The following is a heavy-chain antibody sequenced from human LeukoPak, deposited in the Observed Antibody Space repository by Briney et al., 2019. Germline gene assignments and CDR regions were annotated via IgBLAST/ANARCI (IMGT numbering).Heavy chain of an antibody. CDR3: ARWRDCSGGSCYPNDAFDI. CDR2: INHSGST. Sequence: PSETLSLTCAVYGGSFSGYYWSWIRQPPGKGLEWIGEINHSGSTNYNPSLKRRVTISVDTSKNQFSLKLSSVTAADTAVYYCARWRDCSGGSCYPNDAFDIWGRGTMVTVSS. J-gene: IGHJ3*02. CDR1: GGSFSGYY. D-gene: IGHD2-15*01. V-gene: IGHV4-34*01.